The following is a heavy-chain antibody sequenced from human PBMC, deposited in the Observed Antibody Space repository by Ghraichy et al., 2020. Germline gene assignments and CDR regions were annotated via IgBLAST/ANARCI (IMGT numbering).Heavy chain of an antibody. D-gene: IGHD1-1*01. CDR3: ARGGQTERHLYYFDY. J-gene: IGHJ4*02. CDR1: GGSISSYY. Sequence: ESLNISCTVSGGSISSYYWSWIRQPPGKGLEWIGYIYYSGSTNYNPSLKSRVTISVDTSKNQFSLKLSSVTAADTAVYYCARGGQTERHLYYFDYWGQGTLVTVSS. CDR2: IYYSGST. V-gene: IGHV4-59*01.